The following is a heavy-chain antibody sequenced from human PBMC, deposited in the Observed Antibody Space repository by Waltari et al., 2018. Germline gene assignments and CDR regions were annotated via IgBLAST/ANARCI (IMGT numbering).Heavy chain of an antibody. D-gene: IGHD6-19*01. CDR1: GFTFDDYA. V-gene: IGHV3-9*01. J-gene: IGHJ4*02. CDR2: ISWNSGSI. CDR3: AKDKAAVAGHFDY. Sequence: EVQLVESGGGLVQPGRSLRLSCAASGFTFDDYAMPWVRQAPGKGLEWVSGISWNSGSIGYADSVKGRFTISRDNAKNSLYLQMNSLRAEDTALYYCAKDKAAVAGHFDYWGQGTLVTVSS.